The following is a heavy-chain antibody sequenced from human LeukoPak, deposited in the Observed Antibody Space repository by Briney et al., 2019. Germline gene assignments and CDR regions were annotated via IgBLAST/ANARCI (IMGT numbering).Heavy chain of an antibody. CDR3: AKDVDIVATFPDY. Sequence: QTGGSLRLSCAASGFTFSSYAMSWVRQAPGKGLEWVSAISSSGGSTYYADSVKGRFTISRDNSKNTLYLQMNSLRAEDTAVYYCAKDVDIVATFPDYWGQGTLVTVSS. D-gene: IGHD5-12*01. CDR1: GFTFSSYA. CDR2: ISSSGGST. J-gene: IGHJ4*02. V-gene: IGHV3-23*01.